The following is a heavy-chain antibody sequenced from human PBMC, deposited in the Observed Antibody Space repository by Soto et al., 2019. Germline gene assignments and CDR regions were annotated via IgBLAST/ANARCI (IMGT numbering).Heavy chain of an antibody. Sequence: QVQLKQSGPGLVRPSGTLSLTCTVSGTSISSTFWWAWVRQSPGKGLEWIGEIYHTGITKYNPSLMSPVSMSVDKANNHFSLVLSSLTPADTAVYYCATVPPRIVVFFADFPTWGQGALVTVSS. J-gene: IGHJ4*02. V-gene: IGHV4-4*02. D-gene: IGHD2-21*01. CDR3: ATVPPRIVVFFADFPT. CDR2: IYHTGIT. CDR1: GTSISSTFW.